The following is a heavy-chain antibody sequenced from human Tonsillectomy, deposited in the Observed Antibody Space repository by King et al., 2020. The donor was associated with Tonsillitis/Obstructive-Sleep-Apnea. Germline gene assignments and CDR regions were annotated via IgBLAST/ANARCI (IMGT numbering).Heavy chain of an antibody. Sequence: VQLQQWGAGLLKPSATLSLTCAVYGGSFSGYYWSWIRQPPGKGLEWIGEINHSGSTNYNPSLKSRVTISVDTSKNQFSLKLSSVTAADTAVYYCARERYSGSYGFDYWGQGTLVTVSS. V-gene: IGHV4-34*01. D-gene: IGHD1-26*01. CDR3: ARERYSGSYGFDY. CDR1: GGSFSGYY. CDR2: INHSGST. J-gene: IGHJ4*02.